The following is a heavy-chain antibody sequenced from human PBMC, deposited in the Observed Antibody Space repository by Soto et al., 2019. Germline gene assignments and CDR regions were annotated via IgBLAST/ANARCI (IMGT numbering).Heavy chain of an antibody. V-gene: IGHV4-59*01. CDR1: GGSICSYY. D-gene: IGHD7-27*01. CDR2: IYYSGST. J-gene: IGHJ3*02. CDR3: ARILTGAYDAFDI. Sequence: SETLSLTCTVSGGSICSYYWSWIRQPPGKGLEWIGYIYYSGSTNYNPSLKSRVTISVDTSKNQFSLKLSSVTAADTAVYYCARILTGAYDAFDIWGQGTMVTVSS.